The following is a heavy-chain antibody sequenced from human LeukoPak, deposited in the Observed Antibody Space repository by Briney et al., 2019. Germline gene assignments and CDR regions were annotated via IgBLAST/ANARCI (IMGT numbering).Heavy chain of an antibody. J-gene: IGHJ4*02. V-gene: IGHV5-51*01. D-gene: IGHD6-13*01. CDR2: IYPGDSDT. CDR1: GYSFTSYW. CDR3: ARRSSAAAGTQAYDY. Sequence: GESLKISCKGSGYSFTSYWIGWVRPMPGKGLEWMGIIYPGDSDTRYSPSFQGQVTISADKSISTAYLQWSSLKASDTAMYYRARRSSAAAGTQAYDYWGQGTLVTVSS.